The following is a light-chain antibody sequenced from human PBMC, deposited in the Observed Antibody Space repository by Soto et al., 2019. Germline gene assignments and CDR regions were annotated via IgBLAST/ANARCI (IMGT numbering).Light chain of an antibody. Sequence: ELVLTQSPATLSLSPGERATLSCRASQSVSSSLAWYQQKPGQAPRLLIYDASNRATGIPARFSGSGSGTDFTLTIISLEPEDFAIYYCQQCFSIPPTFGHGTKVETK. CDR1: QSVSSS. J-gene: IGKJ1*01. CDR2: DAS. V-gene: IGKV3-11*01. CDR3: QQCFSIPPT.